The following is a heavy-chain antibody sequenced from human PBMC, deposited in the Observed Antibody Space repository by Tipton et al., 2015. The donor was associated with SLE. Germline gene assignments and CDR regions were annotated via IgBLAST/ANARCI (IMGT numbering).Heavy chain of an antibody. CDR1: GGSISSDNYY. Sequence: LRLSCTVSGGSISSDNYYWSWIRQPAGKGLEWIGRIHTSGDTKYNPSLKSRVTISVDTSKNQFSLKLSSVTAADTAVYYWATVKCSLCCCILGSWGRGSLVTFSS. J-gene: IGHJ5*02. CDR2: IHTSGDT. D-gene: IGHD2-15*01. V-gene: IGHV4-61*02. CDR3: ATVKCSLCCCILGS.